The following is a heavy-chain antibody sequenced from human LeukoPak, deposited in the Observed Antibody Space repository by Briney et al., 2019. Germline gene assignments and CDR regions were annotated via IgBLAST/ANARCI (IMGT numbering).Heavy chain of an antibody. CDR1: GGTFSSYA. CDR2: IIPILGIA. CDR3: ARESEMATAGLYYFDY. Sequence: SVKVSCKASGGTFSSYAISWVRQAPGQGLEWMGRIIPILGIANYAQKFQGRVTITADKSTSTAYMELSSLRSENTAVYYCARESEMATAGLYYFDYWGQGTLVTVSS. D-gene: IGHD5-12*01. V-gene: IGHV1-69*04. J-gene: IGHJ4*02.